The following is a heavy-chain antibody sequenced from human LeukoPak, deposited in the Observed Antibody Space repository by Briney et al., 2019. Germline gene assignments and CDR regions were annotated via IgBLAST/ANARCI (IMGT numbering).Heavy chain of an antibody. CDR3: ASGGSDGDPWYFDY. V-gene: IGHV1-2*06. CDR1: EYTFTGYY. Sequence: ASVKVSCKASEYTFTGYYMHWVRQAPGQGLEWMGRINPNSGGTNYAQKFQGRVTMTRDTSISTAYMELSRLRSDDTAVYYRASGGSDGDPWYFDYWGQGTLVTVSS. CDR2: INPNSGGT. J-gene: IGHJ4*02. D-gene: IGHD4-17*01.